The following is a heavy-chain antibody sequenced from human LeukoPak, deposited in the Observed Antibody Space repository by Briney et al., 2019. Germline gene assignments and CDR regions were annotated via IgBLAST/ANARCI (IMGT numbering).Heavy chain of an antibody. CDR2: ISTYNGST. CDR1: GYTFTDYY. CDR3: ARDAPGYESGGYNLPLGY. J-gene: IGHJ4*02. Sequence: GASVKVSCKASGYTFTDYYMHWVQQAPGQGLEWMGWISTYNGSTNYAQNLQGRITMTTDTPTSTAYMELRSLRFDDTAEYCCARDAPGYESGGYNLPLGYWGQGTLVTVSS. D-gene: IGHD1-14*01. V-gene: IGHV1-18*04.